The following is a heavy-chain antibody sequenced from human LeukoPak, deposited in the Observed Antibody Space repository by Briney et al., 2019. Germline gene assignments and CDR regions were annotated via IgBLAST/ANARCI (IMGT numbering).Heavy chain of an antibody. CDR2: ISRRDDYT. D-gene: IGHD3-10*01. Sequence: GGSLRLSCAASGFTFSDADMSWVRQPPGKGLEWVSVISRRDDYTYYADSVKGRFTISRDNSKNPLYLQMNTLRAEDTAVYYCANDYRSGSFHDFWGQGTLVTVSS. CDR1: GFTFSDAD. CDR3: ANDYRSGSFHDF. V-gene: IGHV3-23*01. J-gene: IGHJ4*02.